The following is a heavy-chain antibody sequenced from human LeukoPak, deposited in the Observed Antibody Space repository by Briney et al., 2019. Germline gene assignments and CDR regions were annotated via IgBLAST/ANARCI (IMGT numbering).Heavy chain of an antibody. CDR3: SGFRLVPAAPNWFHP. CDR1: GGTFTSYA. V-gene: IGHV1-69*05. J-gene: IGHJ5*02. Sequence: ASVKVSCKASGGTFTSYAISWVRQAPGQGLEWMGSIILIFGTANYAHKFQDRVTITTDESTSKAYMQMSSLRPAATAAYYCSGFRLVPAAPNWFHPWGQGTLGTVS. D-gene: IGHD2-2*01. CDR2: IILIFGTA.